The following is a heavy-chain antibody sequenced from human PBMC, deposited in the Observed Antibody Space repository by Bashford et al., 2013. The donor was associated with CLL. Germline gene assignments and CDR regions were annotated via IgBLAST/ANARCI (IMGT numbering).Heavy chain of an antibody. D-gene: IGHD3-16*01. CDR1: GGSISGYY. V-gene: IGHV4-4*07. CDR2: IYSSGST. CDR3: ARLTVPLGHYYFES. J-gene: IGHJ4*02. Sequence: SETLSLTCTVSGGSISGYYWNWIRQPAGKGLEWIGRIYSSGSTNYNPSLKSRVSMSVDTSKNHFSLRLASVTAADTAIYYCARLTVPLGHYYFESWGQGTLVTVSS.